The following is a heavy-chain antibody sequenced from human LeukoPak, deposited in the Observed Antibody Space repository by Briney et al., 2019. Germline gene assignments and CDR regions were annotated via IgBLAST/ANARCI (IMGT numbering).Heavy chain of an antibody. D-gene: IGHD4-23*01. CDR1: GFTFSSYG. CDR2: IGSSGSTV. V-gene: IGHV3-48*02. Sequence: PGGSLSLSCAASGFTFSSYGMHWVRQAPGKGLEWVSYIGSSGSTVYYADSVKGRFTISRDNAKNSLYMQMESLRDEDTAIYYCARDTLEYSNSPDALDIWGQGTMVTVSS. CDR3: ARDTLEYSNSPDALDI. J-gene: IGHJ3*02.